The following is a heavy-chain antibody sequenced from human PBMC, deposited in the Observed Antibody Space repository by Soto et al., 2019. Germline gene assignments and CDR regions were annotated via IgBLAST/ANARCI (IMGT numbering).Heavy chain of an antibody. CDR2: ISAHNGNT. D-gene: IGHD1-1*01. V-gene: IGHV1-18*01. CDR3: ARGRYGDY. J-gene: IGHJ4*02. Sequence: QVHLVQSGAEVKKPGASVKVSCKGSGYTFTSYGITWVRQAPGEGLEWMGWISAHNGNTDYAQKLQGRVTVTRDTSTSTAYMELRSLRSDDTAVYYCARGRYGDYWGQGALVTVSS. CDR1: GYTFTSYG.